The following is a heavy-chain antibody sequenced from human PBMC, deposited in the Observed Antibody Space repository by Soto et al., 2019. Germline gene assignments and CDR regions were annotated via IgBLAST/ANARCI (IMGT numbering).Heavy chain of an antibody. V-gene: IGHV4-59*01. CDR2: IYYSGST. CDR1: GGSISSYY. CDR3: ARTYSSSWYHWFDP. Sequence: SETLSLTCTVSGGSISSYYWSWIRQPPGKGLEWIGYIYYSGSTNYNPFLKSRVTISVDTSKNQFSLKLSSVTAADTAVYYCARTYSSSWYHWFDPWGQGTLVTVSS. J-gene: IGHJ5*02. D-gene: IGHD6-13*01.